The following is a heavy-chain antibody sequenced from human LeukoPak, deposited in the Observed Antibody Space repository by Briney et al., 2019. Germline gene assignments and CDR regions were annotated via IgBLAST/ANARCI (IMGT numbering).Heavy chain of an antibody. Sequence: PGGSLRLSCAASGFTFSDYNMRWIRQAPGKGLEWVSSISRSGSTKYYADSVKGRFTISRDNAKNSLSLQMNSLRAEGTAVYYCARVLRYCSGGNCYSGGLGYMDVWGKGTTVTISS. CDR2: ISRSGSTK. CDR3: ARVLRYCSGGNCYSGGLGYMDV. CDR1: GFTFSDYN. D-gene: IGHD2-15*01. V-gene: IGHV3-11*01. J-gene: IGHJ6*03.